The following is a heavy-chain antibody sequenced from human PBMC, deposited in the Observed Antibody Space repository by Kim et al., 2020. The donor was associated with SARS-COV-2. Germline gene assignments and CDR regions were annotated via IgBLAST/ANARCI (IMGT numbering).Heavy chain of an antibody. D-gene: IGHD2-2*01. CDR2: SP. V-gene: IGHV3-74*01. CDR3: ARCGSTSCYG. J-gene: IGHJ4*02. Sequence: SPTYADSVKGRFTISRDNAKNTLYLQMNSRRAEDTAVYYCARCGSTSCYGWGQGTLVTVSS.